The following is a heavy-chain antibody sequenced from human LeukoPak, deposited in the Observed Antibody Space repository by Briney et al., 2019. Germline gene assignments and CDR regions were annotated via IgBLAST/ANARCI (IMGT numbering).Heavy chain of an antibody. CDR3: ARVPPAVGMFDY. CDR2: ISYYGSNK. V-gene: IGHV3-30*04. D-gene: IGHD2-21*01. Sequence: GGSLRLSCAASGFTFSSYAMHWVRQAPGRVRGWVAVISYYGSNKYYADSVKGRFTISRDNSKNTLYLQMNSLRAEDTAVYYCARVPPAVGMFDYWGQGTLVTVSS. CDR1: GFTFSSYA. J-gene: IGHJ4*02.